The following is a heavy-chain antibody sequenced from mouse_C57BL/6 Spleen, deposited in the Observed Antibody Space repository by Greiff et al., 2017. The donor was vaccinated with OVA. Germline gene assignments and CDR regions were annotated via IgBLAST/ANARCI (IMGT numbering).Heavy chain of an antibody. J-gene: IGHJ1*03. D-gene: IGHD4-1*01. Sequence: VQLQQSGPELVKPGASVKISCKASGYAFSSSWMNWVKQRPGKGLEWIGRIYPGDGDTNYNGKFKGKATLTADKSSSTAYMQLSSLTSEDSAVYFCARRRSNWGYFDVWGTGTTVTVSS. V-gene: IGHV1-82*01. CDR3: ARRRSNWGYFDV. CDR2: IYPGDGDT. CDR1: GYAFSSSW.